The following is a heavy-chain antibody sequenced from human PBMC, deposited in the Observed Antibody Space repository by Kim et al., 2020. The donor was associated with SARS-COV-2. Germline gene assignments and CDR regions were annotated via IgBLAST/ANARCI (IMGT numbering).Heavy chain of an antibody. V-gene: IGHV4-4*02. D-gene: IGHD6-13*01. Sequence: NPSLKSRVTISVDKSKNQFSLKLSSVTAADTAVYYCAREEIAAAGTLLRNWGQGTLVTVSS. J-gene: IGHJ4*02. CDR3: AREEIAAAGTLLRN.